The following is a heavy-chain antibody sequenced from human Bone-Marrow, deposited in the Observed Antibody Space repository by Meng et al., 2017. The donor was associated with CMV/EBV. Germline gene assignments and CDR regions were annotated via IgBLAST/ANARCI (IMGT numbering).Heavy chain of an antibody. CDR2: IYRRGTT. J-gene: IGHJ4*02. D-gene: IGHD6-6*01. V-gene: IGHV3-53*01. CDR3: ARGSIYFDH. CDR1: GFTFSSYE. Sequence: GESLKISCAASGFTFSSYEMNWVRQAPGKGLEWVSSIYRRGTTYYADSVKGRFTISRDNSKNTLYLQMNSLRAEDTAVYYCARGSIYFDHWGQGTLVTVSS.